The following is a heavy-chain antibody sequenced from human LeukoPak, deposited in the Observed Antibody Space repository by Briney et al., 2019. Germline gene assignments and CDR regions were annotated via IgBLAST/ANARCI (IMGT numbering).Heavy chain of an antibody. CDR2: IAFDGINN. V-gene: IGHV3-30*04. CDR3: ARATGGSYYDADYYYGLDV. J-gene: IGHJ6*02. CDR1: GFTFNNYA. Sequence: PGRSLRLSCAASGFTFNNYAMHWVRQAPGKGLEWVAIIAFDGINNYYTGYVKGRFTISRDNSKSTLYLQMNSLRPEDSAVYYCARATGGSYYDADYYYGLDVWGQGTTVTVS. D-gene: IGHD1-26*01.